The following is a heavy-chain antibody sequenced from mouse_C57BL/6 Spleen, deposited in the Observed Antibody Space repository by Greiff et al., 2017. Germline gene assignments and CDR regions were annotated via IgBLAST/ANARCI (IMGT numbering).Heavy chain of an antibody. V-gene: IGHV1-52*01. Sequence: VQLQQPGAELVRPGSSVKLSCKASGYTFTSYWMHWVKQRPIQGLEWIGNIDPSDSETHYNQKFKDKATLTVDKSSSTAYMQLSSLTSEDSAVYYCATITTVVEDYFDYWGQGTTLTVSS. CDR1: GYTFTSYW. CDR2: IDPSDSET. J-gene: IGHJ2*01. D-gene: IGHD1-1*01. CDR3: ATITTVVEDYFDY.